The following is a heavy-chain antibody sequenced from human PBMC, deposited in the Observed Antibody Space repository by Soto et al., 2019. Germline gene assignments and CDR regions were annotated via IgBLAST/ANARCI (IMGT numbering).Heavy chain of an antibody. D-gene: IGHD5-18*01. J-gene: IGHJ4*02. V-gene: IGHV3-9*01. CDR3: VRSKGGYSYGTPFDY. CDR1: GFSFDDYA. Sequence: GGSLRLSCAASGFSFDDYAMHWVRQVLGKGLEWVSSISWNSGNIGYADSVKGRFTTSRDNAKNSLYLQMNSLRPEDTALYYCVRSKGGYSYGTPFDYWGQGTLVTVSS. CDR2: ISWNSGNI.